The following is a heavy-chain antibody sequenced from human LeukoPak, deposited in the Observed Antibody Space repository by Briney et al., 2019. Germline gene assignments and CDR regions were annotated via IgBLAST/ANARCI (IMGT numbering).Heavy chain of an antibody. V-gene: IGHV4-30-2*01. CDR2: IFHNGDT. D-gene: IGHD1-7*01. CDR3: ARDSRLASRTGTFDS. CDR1: GGSFSWGGSY. J-gene: IGHJ4*02. Sequence: SETLSLTCTISGGSFSWGGSYWSWIRQPPGKGLEWLGYIFHNGDTYYNSSLKSRVSLSVDKANKKFSLRLTSVTAADTAVYFCARDSRLASRTGTFDSWGQGTLVIVSS.